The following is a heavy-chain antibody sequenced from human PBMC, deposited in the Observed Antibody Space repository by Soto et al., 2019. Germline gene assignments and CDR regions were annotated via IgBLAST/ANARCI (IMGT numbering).Heavy chain of an antibody. CDR2: IIPILGIA. J-gene: IGHJ4*02. V-gene: IGHV1-69*02. D-gene: IGHD2-15*01. CDR1: GGTFSSYT. Sequence: QVQLVQSGAEVKKPESSVKVSCKASGGTFSSYTISWVRQAPGQGLEWMGRIIPILGIANYAQKFQGRVTITAEXCTATXXRELSSMRSEDTAVYYCATRQRCSGGSCYLRYFDYWGQGTLVTVSS. CDR3: ATRQRCSGGSCYLRYFDY.